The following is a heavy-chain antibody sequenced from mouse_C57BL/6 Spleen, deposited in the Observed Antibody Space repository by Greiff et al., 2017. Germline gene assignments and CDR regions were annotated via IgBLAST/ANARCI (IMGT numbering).Heavy chain of an antibody. CDR1: GFNIKNTY. D-gene: IGHD1-1*01. J-gene: IGHJ3*01. CDR3: APYSYVSSYGAWYAY. CDR2: IDPANGNT. V-gene: IGHV14-3*01. Sequence: VQLQQSVAELVRPGASVKLSCTASGFNIKNTYMHWVKQRTEQGLEWIGRIDPANGNTKYAPKFQGKATITADTSSNTAYLQLSSLTSEDTAIYYCAPYSYVSSYGAWYAYWGQGTLVTVSA.